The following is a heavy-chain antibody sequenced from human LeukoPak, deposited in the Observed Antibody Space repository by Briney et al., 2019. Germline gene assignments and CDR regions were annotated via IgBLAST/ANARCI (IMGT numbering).Heavy chain of an antibody. D-gene: IGHD4-17*01. J-gene: IGHJ4*02. V-gene: IGHV4-34*01. CDR3: ARVSGAPFGDYQNSFDY. Sequence: SETLSLTCAVYGGSFSGYYWSWIRQPPGKGLEWIGEINHSGSTNYNPSLKSRVTISVDTSKNQFSLKLSSVTAADTAVYYCARVSGAPFGDYQNSFDYWGQGTLVTVSS. CDR1: GGSFSGYY. CDR2: INHSGST.